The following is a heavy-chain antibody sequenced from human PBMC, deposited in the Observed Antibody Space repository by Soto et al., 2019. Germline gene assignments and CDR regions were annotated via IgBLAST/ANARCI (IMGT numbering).Heavy chain of an antibody. Sequence: QVQLVQSGAEVMKPGASVKVSCMSFGYTFTTYHMYWVRQAPGQGLEWMGKINPSGGSTRYAHRFQGSVTMTRDTSTSTVYMELSGLTSEDTAVYYCTRAFPGPTGTTTFHKWGEGTLVTVSS. CDR2: INPSGGST. CDR3: TRAFPGPTGTTTFHK. CDR1: GYTFTTYH. J-gene: IGHJ4*02. V-gene: IGHV1-46*03. D-gene: IGHD1-1*01.